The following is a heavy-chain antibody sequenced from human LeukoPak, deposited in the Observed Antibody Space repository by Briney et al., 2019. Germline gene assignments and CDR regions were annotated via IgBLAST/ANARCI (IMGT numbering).Heavy chain of an antibody. Sequence: GGSLRLSCAASGFTFSSYAMHWVRQAPGKGLEWVAVISYDGSNKYYADSVKGRFTISRDNSKNALYLQMNSLRAEDTAVYYCARDRANDYLDYWGQGTPVTVSS. CDR1: GFTFSSYA. V-gene: IGHV3-30-3*01. J-gene: IGHJ4*02. D-gene: IGHD3-10*01. CDR2: ISYDGSNK. CDR3: ARDRANDYLDY.